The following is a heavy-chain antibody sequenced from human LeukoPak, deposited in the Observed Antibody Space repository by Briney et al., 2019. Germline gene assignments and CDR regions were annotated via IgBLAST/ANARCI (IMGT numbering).Heavy chain of an antibody. CDR3: ARGSGSGYFRPHGY. Sequence: SETLSLTCTVSGGSISSYYWSWIRQPPGKGLEWIGYIYYSGSTNYNPSLKSRVTISVDTSKNQFSLKLSSVTAADTAVYYCARGSGSGYFRPHGYWGQGTLVTVSS. J-gene: IGHJ4*02. V-gene: IGHV4-59*12. CDR1: GGSISSYY. CDR2: IYYSGST. D-gene: IGHD3-22*01.